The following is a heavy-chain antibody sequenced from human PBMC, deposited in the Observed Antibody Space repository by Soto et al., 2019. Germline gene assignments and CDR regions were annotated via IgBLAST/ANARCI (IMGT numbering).Heavy chain of an antibody. CDR1: GGSISSGGYY. CDR3: ARGLGSGSYYITLYNWFDP. D-gene: IGHD3-10*01. J-gene: IGHJ5*02. Sequence: SETLSLTCTVSGGSISSGGYYWSWIRQHPGKGLEWIGYIYYSGSTYYNPSLKSRVTISVDTSKNQFSLKLSSVTAADTAMYYCARGLGSGSYYITLYNWFDPWGQGTLVTVSS. V-gene: IGHV4-31*03. CDR2: IYYSGST.